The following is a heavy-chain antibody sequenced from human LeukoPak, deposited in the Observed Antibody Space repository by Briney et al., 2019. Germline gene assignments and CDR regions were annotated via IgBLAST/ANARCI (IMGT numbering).Heavy chain of an antibody. CDR2: ISTTMTTI. CDR1: GLTLSGYG. V-gene: IGHV3-48*01. D-gene: IGHD3-10*01. Sequence: GGSLRLSCVASGLTLSGYGMNWVRQAPGKGLEWLSYISTTMTTIYYADSVKGRFTVSRDNAKNSLYLQMDSLRAEDTAVYYCARGAYGSGSYGDNWFDPWGQGTLVTVSS. J-gene: IGHJ5*02. CDR3: ARGAYGSGSYGDNWFDP.